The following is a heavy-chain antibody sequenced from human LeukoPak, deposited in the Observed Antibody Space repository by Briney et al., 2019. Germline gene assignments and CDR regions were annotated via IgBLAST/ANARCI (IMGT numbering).Heavy chain of an antibody. J-gene: IGHJ4*02. CDR2: ISAYNGNT. D-gene: IGHD3-10*01. Sequence: ASVKVSCKASGYTFTSYGISWVRQAPGQGLEWMGWISAYNGNTNYAQKLQGRVTMTTDTSTSTAYMELRSLRSDDTAVYYCARRDYYGSGSYYPDYWGQGTLVTVSS. CDR1: GYTFTSYG. CDR3: ARRDYYGSGSYYPDY. V-gene: IGHV1-18*01.